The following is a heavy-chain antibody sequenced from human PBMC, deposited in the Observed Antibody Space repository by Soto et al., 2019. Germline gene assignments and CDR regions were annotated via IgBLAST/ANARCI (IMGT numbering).Heavy chain of an antibody. CDR1: GGSFSGYY. Sequence: TSETLSLTCAVYGGSFSGYYWSWIRQPPGKGLEWIGEINHSGSTNYNPSLKSRVTISVDTSKNQFSLKLSSVTAADTAVYYCARGRGKYSSSWPPRYFAYWGQGTLVTVSS. CDR2: INHSGST. D-gene: IGHD6-13*01. J-gene: IGHJ4*02. CDR3: ARGRGKYSSSWPPRYFAY. V-gene: IGHV4-34*01.